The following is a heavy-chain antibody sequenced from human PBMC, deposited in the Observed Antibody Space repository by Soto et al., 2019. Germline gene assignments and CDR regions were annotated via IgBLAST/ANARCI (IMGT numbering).Heavy chain of an antibody. CDR2: ISYDGSNK. J-gene: IGHJ6*02. CDR1: GFTFSSYG. Sequence: GGALRLSCAASGFTFSSYGMHWVCQAPGKGLEWVAVISYDGSNKYYADSVKGRFTISRDNSKNTLYLQMNSLRAEDTAVYYCAKEGVVTPGFRYYYGMDVWGQGTTVTVSS. V-gene: IGHV3-30*18. D-gene: IGHD2-21*02. CDR3: AKEGVVTPGFRYYYGMDV.